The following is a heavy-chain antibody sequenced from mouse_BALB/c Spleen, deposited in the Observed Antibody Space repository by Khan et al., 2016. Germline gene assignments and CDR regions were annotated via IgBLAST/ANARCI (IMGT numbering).Heavy chain of an antibody. V-gene: IGHV3-1*02. J-gene: IGHJ4*01. CDR1: GYSITSGYS. Sequence: EVQLQESGPDLVKPSQSLSLTCTVTGYSITSGYSWHWIRQFPGNKLEWMGYIHYSGGTKYIPSLKSRISITRDTSKNQFFLQLNSGTPDDTATYYCTRSHGYYAMDYWGQGTSVTVSS. CDR2: IHYSGGT. CDR3: TRSHGYYAMDY.